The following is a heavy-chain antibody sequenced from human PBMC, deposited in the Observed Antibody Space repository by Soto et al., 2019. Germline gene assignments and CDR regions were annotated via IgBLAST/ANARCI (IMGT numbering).Heavy chain of an antibody. D-gene: IGHD1-1*01. CDR1: GFTVSGKRY. V-gene: IGHV3-53*01. J-gene: IGHJ3*01. CDR3: ASWHEREHAYDV. Sequence: GGSLRLSCAALGFTVSGKRYVAWVRQAPGKGLEWISALYDVDGTFYADSVKGRFTASSDSSKTTVYLQMNGLRPDDTAVYYCASWHEREHAYDVWGRGTTVTVSS. CDR2: LYDVDGT.